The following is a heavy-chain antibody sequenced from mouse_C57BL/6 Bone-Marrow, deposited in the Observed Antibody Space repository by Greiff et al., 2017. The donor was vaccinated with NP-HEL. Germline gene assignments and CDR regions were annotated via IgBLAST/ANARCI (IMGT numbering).Heavy chain of an antibody. V-gene: IGHV3-6*01. Sequence: EVKLMESGPGLVKPSQSLSLTCSVTGYSITSGYYWNWIRQFPGNKLEWMGYISYDGSNNYNPSLKNRISITRDTSKNQFFLKLNSVTTEDTATYYCARRGNLWYFDVWGTGTTVTVSS. CDR3: ARRGNLWYFDV. J-gene: IGHJ1*03. D-gene: IGHD2-1*01. CDR1: GYSITSGYY. CDR2: ISYDGSN.